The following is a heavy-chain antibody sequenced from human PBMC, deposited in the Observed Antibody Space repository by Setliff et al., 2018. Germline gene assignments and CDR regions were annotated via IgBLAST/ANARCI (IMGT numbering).Heavy chain of an antibody. CDR3: ARAYQGGWFAP. J-gene: IGHJ5*02. CDR1: GGSINSRSYY. D-gene: IGHD3-16*01. CDR2: IYHSGSS. Sequence: PSETLSLTCTVSGGSINSRSYYWGWIRQPPGNGLEWIGSIYHSGSSYYNPSRRSRVTLSVDTSKNQFSLILKAVTAAYTAVYYCARAYQGGWFAPWGQGTLVTVSS. V-gene: IGHV4-39*07.